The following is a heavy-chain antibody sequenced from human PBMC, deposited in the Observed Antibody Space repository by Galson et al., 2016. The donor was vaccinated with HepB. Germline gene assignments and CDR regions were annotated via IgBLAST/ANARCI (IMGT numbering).Heavy chain of an antibody. CDR1: GFRFSDCY. V-gene: IGHV3-11*01. D-gene: IGHD4-17*01. CDR3: TGGLVRNGDHVS. J-gene: IGHJ5*02. CDR2: INGISSHI. Sequence: SLRLSCAASGFRFSDCYMSWIRQAPGKGLEWVSYINGISSHIFYADSVKGRFTVSRDNARAAVYLDMSGLRADDTAVYYCTGGLVRNGDHVSWGQGTLVTVSS.